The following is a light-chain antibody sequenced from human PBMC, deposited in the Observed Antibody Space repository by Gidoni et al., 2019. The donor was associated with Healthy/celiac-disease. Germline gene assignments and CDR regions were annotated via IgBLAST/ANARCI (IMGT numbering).Light chain of an antibody. CDR3: SAYTSSSSYV. V-gene: IGLV2-14*01. Sequence: GSPGQSITISCTGTSSDVGGYNYVSWYQQHPGKAPKLMIYEVSNRPSGVSNRFSGSKSGNTASLTISGLQAEDEADYHCSAYTSSSSYVFGTGTKVTVL. CDR1: SSDVGGYNY. CDR2: EVS. J-gene: IGLJ1*01.